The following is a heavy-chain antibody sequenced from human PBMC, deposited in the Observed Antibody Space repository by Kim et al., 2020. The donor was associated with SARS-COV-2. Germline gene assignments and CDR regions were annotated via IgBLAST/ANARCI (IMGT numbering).Heavy chain of an antibody. CDR1: GYTFTTYG. V-gene: IGHV7-4-1*02. CDR3: ARTFYDSSAYYYVDY. CDR2: INTNTGNP. D-gene: IGHD3-22*01. Sequence: ASVKVSCKASGYTFTTYGMNWVRQAPGQGLEWMGWINTNTGNPTFAQGFTGRFVFSLDTSVITAYLQISSLKAEDTAVYYCARTFYDSSAYYYVDYCGQGTLVTVSS. J-gene: IGHJ4*02.